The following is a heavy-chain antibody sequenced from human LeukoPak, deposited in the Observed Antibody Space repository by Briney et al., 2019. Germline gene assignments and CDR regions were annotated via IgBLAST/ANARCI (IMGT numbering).Heavy chain of an antibody. CDR3: ARLGYSSGNWFDP. V-gene: IGHV4-39*01. CDR1: GGSISSSSYY. D-gene: IGHD6-19*01. CDR2: IYFRGST. Sequence: SETLSLTCTVSGGSISSSSYYWGWIRQPPGKGLEWIGSIYFRGSTYYNPSLKSRVTISVDSSKNQFSLKLSSVTAADTAVYYCARLGYSSGNWFDPWGQGTLVTVSS. J-gene: IGHJ5*02.